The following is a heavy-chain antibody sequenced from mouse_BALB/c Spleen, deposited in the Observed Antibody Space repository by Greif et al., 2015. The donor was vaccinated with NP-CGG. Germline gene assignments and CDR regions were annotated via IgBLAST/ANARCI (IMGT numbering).Heavy chain of an antibody. CDR3: ARGRGISVEAWFAY. J-gene: IGHJ3*01. CDR1: GYTFTDYN. V-gene: IGHV1S29*02. D-gene: IGHD1-1*01. CDR2: IYPYNGGT. Sequence: EVQLQQPGPEPVKPGASVKISCKASGYTFTDYNMHWVKQSHGKSLEWIGYIYPYNGGTGYNQKFKNKATLTVDNSSSTAYMELRSLTSEDSAVYYCARGRGISVEAWFAYWGQGTLVTVSA.